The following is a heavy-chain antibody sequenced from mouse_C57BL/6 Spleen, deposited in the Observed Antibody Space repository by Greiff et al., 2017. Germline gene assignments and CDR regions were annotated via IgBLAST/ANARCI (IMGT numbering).Heavy chain of an antibody. Sequence: QVQLQQPGAELVMPGASVELSCKASGYTFTSYWMHWVKQRPGQGLEWIGEIDPSDSYTNYNQKFKGKSTLTVDKSSSTAYMQLSSLTSEDSAVYYCARGDYARYYAMDYWGQGTSVTVSS. CDR1: GYTFTSYW. CDR3: ARGDYARYYAMDY. CDR2: IDPSDSYT. D-gene: IGHD2-4*01. J-gene: IGHJ4*01. V-gene: IGHV1-69*01.